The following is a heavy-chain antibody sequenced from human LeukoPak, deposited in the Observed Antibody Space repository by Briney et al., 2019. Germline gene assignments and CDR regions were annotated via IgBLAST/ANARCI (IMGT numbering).Heavy chain of an antibody. D-gene: IGHD3-22*01. CDR3: ARGATYDSSGYYQPANFDY. J-gene: IGHJ4*02. Sequence: SETLSLTCAVSGGSISSGGYSWSWIRQPPGKGLEWIGYIYHSGSTYYNPSLKSRVTISVDRSKNQFSLKLSSVTAADTAVYYCARGATYDSSGYYQPANFDYWGQGTLVTVSS. CDR1: GGSISSGGYS. V-gene: IGHV4-30-2*01. CDR2: IYHSGST.